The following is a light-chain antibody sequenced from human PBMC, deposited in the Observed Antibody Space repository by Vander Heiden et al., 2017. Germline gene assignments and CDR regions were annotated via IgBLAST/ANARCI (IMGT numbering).Light chain of an antibody. CDR2: DVN. J-gene: IGLJ1*01. CDR1: SSDVGYNY. Sequence: QSTLTQPASVSGSPGQSITISCTGTSSDVGYNYVSWYQQHPGKVPKLIINDVNNRPSGISNRISGSKSGNTASLTISGLQAGDEADYYCSSYTTSSTYVCGTGTKVTVL. V-gene: IGLV2-14*03. CDR3: SSYTTSSTYV.